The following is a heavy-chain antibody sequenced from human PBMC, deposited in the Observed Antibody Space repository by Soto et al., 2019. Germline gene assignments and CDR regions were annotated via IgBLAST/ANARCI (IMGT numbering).Heavy chain of an antibody. CDR3: ARGSIAAAGYFDY. CDR2: IIPILGIA. Sequence: SVKVSCKASGGTFSSYTISWVRQAPGQGLEWMGRIIPILGIANYAQKFQGRVTITADKSTSTAYMELSSLRSEDTAVYYCARGSIAAAGYFDYWGQGTLVTVSS. CDR1: GGTFSSYT. V-gene: IGHV1-69*02. D-gene: IGHD6-13*01. J-gene: IGHJ4*02.